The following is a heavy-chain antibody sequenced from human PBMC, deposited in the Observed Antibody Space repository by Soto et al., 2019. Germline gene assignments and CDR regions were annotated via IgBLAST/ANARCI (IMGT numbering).Heavy chain of an antibody. CDR1: GGSITNYY. V-gene: IGHV4-59*08. CDR3: ARHVANGFTFDI. CDR2: IYYSGST. D-gene: IGHD2-21*01. J-gene: IGHJ2*01. Sequence: QVQLQESGPGLVKPSETLSLTCTVSGGSITNYYWSWLRQPPGKGLEWIGYIYYSGSTIYSPSLKSRLTISVDTSKNQFSLKLRSVTAADTAVYYCARHVANGFTFDIWGRGTLVTVSS.